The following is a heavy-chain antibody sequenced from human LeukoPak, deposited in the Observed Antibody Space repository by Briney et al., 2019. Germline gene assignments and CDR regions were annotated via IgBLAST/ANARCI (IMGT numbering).Heavy chain of an antibody. Sequence: PSETLSLTCSVSGGSISRYYCSWIRQPPRGGREWIGYIYRSGTTNYNTSLKSRITMSMDTPKNPFSPKMRSVSAAHTPVYYCVRLVVDSRGIKEVAVENGGRETRDPVSS. J-gene: IGHJ4*02. D-gene: IGHD1-1*01. CDR1: GGSISRYY. V-gene: IGHV4-59*08. CDR2: IYRSGTT. CDR3: VRLVVDSRGIKEVAVEN.